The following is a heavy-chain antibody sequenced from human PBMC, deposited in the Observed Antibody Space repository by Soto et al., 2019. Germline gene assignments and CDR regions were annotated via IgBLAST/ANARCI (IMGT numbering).Heavy chain of an antibody. Sequence: EVQLLESGGGLVQPGGSLRLSCAASGFTFSSYAMSWVRQAPGKGLEWVSTISGGDGSTYYADSVKGRFTISRDNSKXXXXXXXXXXXXXXTAVYYCAKVGGTSHPPIPVDCWGQGTLVTVSS. D-gene: IGHD3-10*01. CDR2: ISGGDGST. J-gene: IGHJ4*02. CDR1: GFTFSSYA. V-gene: IGHV3-23*01. CDR3: AKVGGTSHPPIPVDC.